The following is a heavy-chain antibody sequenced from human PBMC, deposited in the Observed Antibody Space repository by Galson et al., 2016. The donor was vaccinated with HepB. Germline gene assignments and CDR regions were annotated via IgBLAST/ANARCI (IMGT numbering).Heavy chain of an antibody. CDR3: ATARGSSDRSDP. V-gene: IGHV5-10-1*01. CDR1: GYSFTTYW. CDR2: IDPSDSYT. D-gene: IGHD6-6*01. Sequence: SGAEVKKPGESLRISCKGSGYSFTTYWIIWVRQRPDKGLEWMGRIDPSDSYTSYSPSFQGHVTFSGDESISTAYLQWSSLEASDTATYYCATARGSSDRSDPWSQGTLVTVSS. J-gene: IGHJ5*02.